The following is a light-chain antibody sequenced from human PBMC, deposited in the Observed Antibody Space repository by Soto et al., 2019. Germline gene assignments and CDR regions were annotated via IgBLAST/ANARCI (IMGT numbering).Light chain of an antibody. CDR3: MQCTHWPPLT. CDR1: LSLVYSDENTY. J-gene: IGKJ4*01. V-gene: IGKV2D-30*01. CDR2: KVS. Sequence: DVVMTQSPLSLPVTLAQPASFSCRSSLSLVYSDENTYLNWFHQRPGQSPRRLIYKVSKWDSGVPDRFSGRGTGTDFTLKISRVEADDVEVSYCMQCTHWPPLTFGGGTKVEIK.